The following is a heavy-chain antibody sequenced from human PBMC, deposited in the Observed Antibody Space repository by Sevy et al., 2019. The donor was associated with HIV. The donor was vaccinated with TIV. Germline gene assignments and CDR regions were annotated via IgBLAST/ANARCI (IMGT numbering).Heavy chain of an antibody. CDR1: GGSISSSSYY. Sequence: SETLSLTCTVSGGSISSSSYYWGWIRQPPGKGLEWIGSIYYSGSTYYNPSLKSRVTISVDTSKNQFSLKLSSVTTADTAVYYCARYYDFWSGPFDPWGQGTLVTVSS. J-gene: IGHJ5*02. CDR2: IYYSGST. CDR3: ARYYDFWSGPFDP. V-gene: IGHV4-39*01. D-gene: IGHD3-3*01.